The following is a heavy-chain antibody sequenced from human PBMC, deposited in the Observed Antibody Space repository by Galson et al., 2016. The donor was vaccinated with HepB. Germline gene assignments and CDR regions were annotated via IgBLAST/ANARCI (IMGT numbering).Heavy chain of an antibody. J-gene: IGHJ3*01. D-gene: IGHD3-3*01. CDR3: ATDWFFTTNH. CDR2: IVSDGTST. CDR1: AYESFFSASW. V-gene: IGHV3-74*01. Sequence: SLRLSCAVSAYESFFSASWMHWVRQGPGKGLEWVSRIVSDGTSTSYADSVKGRFTISRDNAKNTLYLQMNSLRVEDTAIYYCATDWFFTTNHWGQGTMVTVSS.